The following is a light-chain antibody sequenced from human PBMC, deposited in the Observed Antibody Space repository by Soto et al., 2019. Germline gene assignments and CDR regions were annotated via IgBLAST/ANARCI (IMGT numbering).Light chain of an antibody. Sequence: EIVMTQSPATLSVSPGERATLYCRASQSVSSNLAWYQQKPGQTPRLLIYGASTRATGVPARFSGSGSGTEFTLTISSLQSEDFAVYYCQQCNSWPPAYTFGQGTKLEIK. V-gene: IGKV3-15*01. CDR1: QSVSSN. CDR3: QQCNSWPPAYT. J-gene: IGKJ2*01. CDR2: GAS.